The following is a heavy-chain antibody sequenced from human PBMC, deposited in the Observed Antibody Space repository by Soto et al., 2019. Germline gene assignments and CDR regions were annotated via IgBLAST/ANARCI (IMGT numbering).Heavy chain of an antibody. Sequence: ASVKVSCKASGYTFTSYDITWVRQAPGQGLEWMGWISAYNGNTNYAQKLQGRVTMTTDTSTSTAYMELRSLRSDDTAVYYCARARVVAAPHDYWGQGTLVTVSS. V-gene: IGHV1-18*01. D-gene: IGHD2-15*01. J-gene: IGHJ4*02. CDR3: ARARVVAAPHDY. CDR1: GYTFTSYD. CDR2: ISAYNGNT.